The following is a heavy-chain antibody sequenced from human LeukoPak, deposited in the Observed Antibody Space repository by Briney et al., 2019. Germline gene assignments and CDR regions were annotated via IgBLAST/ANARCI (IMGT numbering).Heavy chain of an antibody. V-gene: IGHV4-38-2*02. CDR1: GYSISSGYY. CDR3: ARGSSLLRPRNSCWGGTFDV. CDR2: IYYSGGT. D-gene: IGHD6-19*01. J-gene: IGHJ3*01. Sequence: SETLSLTCTVSGYSISSGYYWGWIRQPPGKGLEWIGSIYYSGGTYYNPSLKSRVTISVDTSKNQFSLKLSSVTAADTALYYCARGSSLLRPRNSCWGGTFDVWGQGTVVPVSS.